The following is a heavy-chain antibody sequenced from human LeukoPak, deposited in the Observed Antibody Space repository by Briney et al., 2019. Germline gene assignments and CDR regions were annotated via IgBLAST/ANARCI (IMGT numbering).Heavy chain of an antibody. CDR1: GYPFTAYY. CDR2: VNPNSGDT. V-gene: IGHV1-2*02. J-gene: IGHJ4*02. D-gene: IGHD3-22*01. Sequence: ASVRVSFTASGYPFTAYYLHWVRQAPGQGPEWMGWVNPNSGDTRYSPNFQGRVTITRDTSITTAYMELRRLTSDDTAVYYCAKVIIGHDSSSNFDDWGQGTLVTVSS. CDR3: AKVIIGHDSSSNFDD.